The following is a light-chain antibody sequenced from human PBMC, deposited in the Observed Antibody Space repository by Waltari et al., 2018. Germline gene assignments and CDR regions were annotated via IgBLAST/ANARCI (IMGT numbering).Light chain of an antibody. CDR1: SSDVGGYNY. J-gene: IGLJ1*01. V-gene: IGLV2-14*01. Sequence: QSALTQPASVSGSPGQSITISCTGTSSDVGGYNYVSWYQQHPGKAPKLMIYEVSYRPSGFSNRFSGSKSGNTASLTISGLQAEDEADYYCSSYTSSITPYVFGTGTKVTVL. CDR2: EVS. CDR3: SSYTSSITPYV.